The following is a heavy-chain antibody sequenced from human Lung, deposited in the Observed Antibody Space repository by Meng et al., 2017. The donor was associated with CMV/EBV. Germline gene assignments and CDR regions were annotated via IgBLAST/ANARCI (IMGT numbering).Heavy chain of an antibody. V-gene: IGHV1-2*02. J-gene: IGHJ5*02. CDR2: INPNSGGT. Sequence: ASXXVSXKASGYTFTGYYMHWVRQAPGQGLEWMGWINPNSGGTNYAQKFQGRVTMTRDTSISTAYMELSRPRSDDTAVYYCARDGSLGYCSSTSCYGAGRFAPWXQGTLVTVSS. D-gene: IGHD2-2*01. CDR1: GYTFTGYY. CDR3: ARDGSLGYCSSTSCYGAGRFAP.